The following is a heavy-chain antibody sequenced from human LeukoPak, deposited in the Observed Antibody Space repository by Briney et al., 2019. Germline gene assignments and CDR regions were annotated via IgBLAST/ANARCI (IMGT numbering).Heavy chain of an antibody. D-gene: IGHD1-26*01. Sequence: GGSLRLSCAASGFTFSGYWMAWVRQAPGKGLEWVANIKQDGSEKYYVDSVKGRFTIPRDNAKNSLYLQMNSLRAEDTAVYYCAREGTWEPYYFDYWGQGTLVTVSS. CDR2: IKQDGSEK. J-gene: IGHJ4*02. V-gene: IGHV3-7*01. CDR3: AREGTWEPYYFDY. CDR1: GFTFSGYW.